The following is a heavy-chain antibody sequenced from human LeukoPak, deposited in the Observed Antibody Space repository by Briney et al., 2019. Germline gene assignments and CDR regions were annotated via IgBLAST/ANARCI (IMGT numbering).Heavy chain of an antibody. CDR1: GGSFSGYY. V-gene: IGHV4-34*01. J-gene: IGHJ4*02. CDR2: INHSGST. Sequence: SETLSLTCAVYGGSFSGYYWSWIRQPPGKGLEWIGEINHSGSTNYNPSLKSRVTISVDTSKNQFSLKLSSVTAADTAVYYCAREGQLWTDWGQGTLVAVSS. CDR3: AREGQLWTD. D-gene: IGHD5-18*01.